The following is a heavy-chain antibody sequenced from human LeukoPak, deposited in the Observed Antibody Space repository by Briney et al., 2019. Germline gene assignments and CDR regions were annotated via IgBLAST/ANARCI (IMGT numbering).Heavy chain of an antibody. Sequence: PSETLSLTCTVSGYSISSGYFWGWMRQPPGKGLEWIGSIYQSETAHYNPSLKSRVTISVDTSKNQFSPKLRSVMAADTAVYYCTRDQTPYYWGQGTLVTVSS. J-gene: IGHJ4*02. CDR1: GYSISSGYF. CDR2: IYQSETA. CDR3: TRDQTPYY. V-gene: IGHV4-38-2*02.